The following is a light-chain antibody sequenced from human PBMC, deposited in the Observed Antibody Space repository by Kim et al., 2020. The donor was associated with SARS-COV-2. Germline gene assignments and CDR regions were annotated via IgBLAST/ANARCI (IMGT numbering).Light chain of an antibody. CDR1: RANIGSNS. Sequence: GQTVTISCSGSRANIGSNSVHWFQQFPGTTPKLLIYRNNQRPSGVPDRFSGSKSGTSASLAISGLRSEDEADYYCAAWDDSLRGKVFSGGTKLTVL. CDR2: RNN. V-gene: IGLV1-47*02. CDR3: AAWDDSLRGKV. J-gene: IGLJ3*02.